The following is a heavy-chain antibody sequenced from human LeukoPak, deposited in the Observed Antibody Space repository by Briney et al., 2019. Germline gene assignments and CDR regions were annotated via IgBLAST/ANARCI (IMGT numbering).Heavy chain of an antibody. V-gene: IGHV4-34*01. CDR2: INHSGST. D-gene: IGHD3-10*01. CDR3: ARVPPRYYGSGTYYYYMDV. CDR1: GGSFSGYY. J-gene: IGHJ6*03. Sequence: SETLSLTCAVYGGSFSGYYWSWIRQPPGKGLEWIGEINHSGSTNYNPSLKSRVTISVDTSKNQFSLKLSSVTAADTAVYYCARVPPRYYGSGTYYYYMDVWGKGTTVTISS.